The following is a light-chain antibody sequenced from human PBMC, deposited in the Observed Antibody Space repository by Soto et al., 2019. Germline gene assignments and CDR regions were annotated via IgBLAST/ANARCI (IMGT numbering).Light chain of an antibody. V-gene: IGKV3-20*01. J-gene: IGKJ1*01. Sequence: EIVFTQSPGTLSLSPGERATLSCRASQSVSSTYLAWYQQKHGQPPRLLIYGASSRATGIPDRFSGSGSGTDFTLTISRLEPEDFAVYYCQQYGSSPTFGQGTKV. CDR1: QSVSSTY. CDR3: QQYGSSPT. CDR2: GAS.